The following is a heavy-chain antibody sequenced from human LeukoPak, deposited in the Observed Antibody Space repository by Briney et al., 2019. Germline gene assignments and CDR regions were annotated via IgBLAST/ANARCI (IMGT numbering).Heavy chain of an antibody. Sequence: GGSPGISCYGSGNSFNYYWIGWVRQVSGKGLGWMGFFTPGGYDTRYSPFFEGPVHIPADQSLSTAYLRWSSLKASDTAMYYCARLVIHVGATADYFDYWGEGILVTVSS. J-gene: IGHJ4*02. CDR1: GNSFNYYW. CDR2: FTPGGYDT. D-gene: IGHD1-26*01. CDR3: ARLVIHVGATADYFDY. V-gene: IGHV5-51*01.